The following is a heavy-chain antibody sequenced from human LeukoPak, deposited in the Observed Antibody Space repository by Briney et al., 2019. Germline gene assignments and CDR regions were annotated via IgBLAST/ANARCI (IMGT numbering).Heavy chain of an antibody. CDR1: GFTFSSYW. D-gene: IGHD6-13*01. J-gene: IGHJ5*02. Sequence: GGSLRLSCAASGFTFSSYWMSWVRQAPGKGLEWVANIKQDGSEKYYVDSVKGRFTISRDNAKNSLYLQMNSLRAEDTAVYYCARDGIAAVQTPGPCYPWGQGTLVTVSS. CDR3: ARDGIAAVQTPGPCYP. V-gene: IGHV3-7*03. CDR2: IKQDGSEK.